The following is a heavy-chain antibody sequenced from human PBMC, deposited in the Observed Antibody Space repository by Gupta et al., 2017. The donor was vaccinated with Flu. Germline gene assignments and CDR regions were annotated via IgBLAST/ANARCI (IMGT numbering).Heavy chain of an antibody. CDR2: ISASGRG. CDR3: VKDGGFRNNIVVVPAALFFDS. Sequence: EVQLLESGGALVQPGGSLTLSCVASGFTFSHYAMIWVRQAPGKGLEWVSFISASGRGYFADSVQGRFTISRDNSKNTLYLQMNSLRGEDTATYYCVKDGGFRNNIVVVPAALFFDSWGHGTLVTVSS. V-gene: IGHV3-23*01. CDR1: GFTFSHYA. J-gene: IGHJ4*01. D-gene: IGHD2-2*01.